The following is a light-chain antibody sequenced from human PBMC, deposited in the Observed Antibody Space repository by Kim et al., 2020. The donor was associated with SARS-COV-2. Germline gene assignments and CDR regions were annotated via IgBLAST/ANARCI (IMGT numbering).Light chain of an antibody. CDR3: QQYYSAPHT. V-gene: IGKV4-1*01. CDR2: WAS. CDR1: QSVLYSSNNQNY. J-gene: IGKJ2*01. Sequence: RATINCKSSQSVLYSSNNQNYLAWYQQKPGQPPKLLIYWASTREYGVPDRFSGSGSGTDFTLTISSLQAEDVAVYYCQQYYSAPHTFGQGTKLEI.